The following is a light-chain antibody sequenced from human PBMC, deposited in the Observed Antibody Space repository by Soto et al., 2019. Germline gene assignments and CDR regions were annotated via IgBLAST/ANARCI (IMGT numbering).Light chain of an antibody. Sequence: EIVLTQSPGTLSLSPGEIATLSCRASQSVSSSYLAWDQQKPGQAPRLLIYGASSRATGIADRFSGSGSGTDFTLTISRLEPEDFAVYYCQQYGSSPRTFGQGTKLEIK. CDR1: QSVSSSY. CDR2: GAS. CDR3: QQYGSSPRT. V-gene: IGKV3-20*01. J-gene: IGKJ2*01.